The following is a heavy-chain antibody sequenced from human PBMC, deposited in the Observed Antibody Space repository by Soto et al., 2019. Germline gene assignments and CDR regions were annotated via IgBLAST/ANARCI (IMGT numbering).Heavy chain of an antibody. CDR1: GGSISSSSYY. J-gene: IGHJ4*02. CDR3: ARDTSGWNYYFDY. Sequence: SETLSLTCTVSGGSISSSSYYWGWIRQPPGKGLEWIGSIYYSGSTYYNPSLKSRVTISVDTSKNQFSLKLSSVTAADTAVYYCARDTSGWNYYFDYWGQGYLVTVSS. CDR2: IYYSGST. V-gene: IGHV4-39*01. D-gene: IGHD6-19*01.